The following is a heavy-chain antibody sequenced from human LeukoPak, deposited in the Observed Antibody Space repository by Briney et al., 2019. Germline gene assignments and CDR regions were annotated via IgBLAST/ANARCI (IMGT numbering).Heavy chain of an antibody. Sequence: SSETLSLTCTVSGGSISSYYWSWIRQPAGKGLEWIGRIYTSGSTNYNPSLKSRVTMSVDTSKNQFSLKLSSVTAADTAVHYCARTYIAARPYYYGMDVWGQGTTVTVSS. J-gene: IGHJ6*02. CDR2: IYTSGST. CDR1: GGSISSYY. V-gene: IGHV4-4*07. CDR3: ARTYIAARPYYYGMDV. D-gene: IGHD6-6*01.